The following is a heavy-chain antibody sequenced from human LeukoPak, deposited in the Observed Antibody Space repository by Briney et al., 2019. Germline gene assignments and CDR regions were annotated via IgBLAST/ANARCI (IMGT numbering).Heavy chain of an antibody. CDR2: ISSTSTYI. D-gene: IGHD3-22*01. CDR3: ATLLQGDSSGYYFDY. V-gene: IGHV3-21*04. Sequence: GGSLRLSCAASGFTFSSYSMNWVRQAPGKGLEWVSSISSTSTYIYYADSVKGRFTISRDNAKNPLYLQMNSLRSEDTAVYYCATLLQGDSSGYYFDYWGQGTLVTVSS. J-gene: IGHJ4*02. CDR1: GFTFSSYS.